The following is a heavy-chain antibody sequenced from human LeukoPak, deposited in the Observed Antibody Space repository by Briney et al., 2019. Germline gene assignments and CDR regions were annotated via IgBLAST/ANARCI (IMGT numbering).Heavy chain of an antibody. CDR1: GFTFSNYW. D-gene: IGHD5-12*01. Sequence: PGGSLKLSCAASGFTFSNYWMTWVRQAPGKGLEWVANIKHDGSEDYYLDSVKGRFTISRDNAKDSLYLQMNSLRAEDTAVYYCARDPGSGYEEHFDYWGQGTLVTVSS. CDR3: ARDPGSGYEEHFDY. V-gene: IGHV3-7*03. J-gene: IGHJ4*02. CDR2: IKHDGSED.